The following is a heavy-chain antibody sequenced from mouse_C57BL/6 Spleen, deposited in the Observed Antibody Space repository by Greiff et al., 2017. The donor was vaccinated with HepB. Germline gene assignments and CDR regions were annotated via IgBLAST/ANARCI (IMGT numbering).Heavy chain of an antibody. D-gene: IGHD2-3*01. Sequence: VQLQQSGPELVKPGASVKISCKASGYAFSSSWMNWVKQRPGKGLEWIGRIYPGDGDTNYNGKFKGKATLTADKSSSTAYMQLSSLTSEDSAVYFWARIYDGYYGVLWYFDVWGTGTTVTVSS. CDR1: GYAFSSSW. V-gene: IGHV1-82*01. J-gene: IGHJ1*03. CDR2: IYPGDGDT. CDR3: ARIYDGYYGVLWYFDV.